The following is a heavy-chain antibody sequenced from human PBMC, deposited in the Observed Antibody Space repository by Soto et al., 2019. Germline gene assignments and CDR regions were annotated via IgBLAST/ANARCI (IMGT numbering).Heavy chain of an antibody. V-gene: IGHV3-7*03. J-gene: IGHJ4*02. D-gene: IGHD5-12*01. CDR3: ARDSSGYDYYPFDY. CDR2: IKQDGSEK. Sequence: GSLRLSCAASGFTFSSYWMSWVRQAPGKGLEWVANIKQDGSEKYYVDSVKGRFTISRDNAKNSLYLQMNSLRAEDTAVYYCARDSSGYDYYPFDYWGQGTLVTVSS. CDR1: GFTFSSYW.